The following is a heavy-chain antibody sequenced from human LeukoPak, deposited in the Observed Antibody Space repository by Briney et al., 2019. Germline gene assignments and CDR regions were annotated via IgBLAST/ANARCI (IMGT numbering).Heavy chain of an antibody. Sequence: GGSLRLSCAASGFTFDDYTMHWVRQAPGKGLEWVSLISWDGGSTYYADSVKGRFTISRDSSKTSLYLQMNSLRTEDTALYYCAKDRYGSHYYYYYGMDVWGQGTTVTVSS. CDR3: AKDRYGSHYYYYYGMDV. CDR1: GFTFDDYT. J-gene: IGHJ6*02. CDR2: ISWDGGST. V-gene: IGHV3-43*01. D-gene: IGHD5-18*01.